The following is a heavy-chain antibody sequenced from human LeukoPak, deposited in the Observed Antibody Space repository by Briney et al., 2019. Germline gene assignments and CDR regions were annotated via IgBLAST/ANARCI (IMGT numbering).Heavy chain of an antibody. CDR3: ARGRTVTTLAAFDI. V-gene: IGHV4-34*01. Sequence: PETLSLTCAVYGGSFSGYYWSWIRQPPGKGLEWIGEINHSGSTNYNPSLKSRVTISVDTSKNQFSLKLSSVTAADTAVYYCARGRTVTTLAAFDIWGQGTMVTVSS. J-gene: IGHJ3*02. D-gene: IGHD4-17*01. CDR1: GGSFSGYY. CDR2: INHSGST.